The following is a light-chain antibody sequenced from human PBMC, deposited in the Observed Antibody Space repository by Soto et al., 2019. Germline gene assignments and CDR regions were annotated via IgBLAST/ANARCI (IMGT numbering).Light chain of an antibody. CDR1: SGDVGNYNL. V-gene: IGLV2-23*01. Sequence: QSVLTQPASVSGSPGQSITISCSGVSGDVGNYNLVTWYQQYPGKAPALLIYEDDKRPSGVSNRFSGSKSDSTASLTISGLQAEDEADYYCCLYLGGTSVFGGGTQLTVL. CDR3: CLYLGGTSV. CDR2: EDD. J-gene: IGLJ7*01.